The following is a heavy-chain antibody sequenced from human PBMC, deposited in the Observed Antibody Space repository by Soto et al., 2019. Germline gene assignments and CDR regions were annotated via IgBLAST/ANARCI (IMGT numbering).Heavy chain of an antibody. J-gene: IGHJ5*02. V-gene: IGHV2-5*02. CDR3: AHLDDYGDYLNWFDP. CDR1: GFSLSTSGVG. CDR2: IYWDDDK. D-gene: IGHD4-17*01. Sequence: QITLKESGPPLVKPTQTLTLTCTFSGFSLSTSGVGVGWIRQPPGKALEWLALIYWDDDKRYSPSLKSRLTITKDTSKNQVVLTMTNMDPVDTATYYCAHLDDYGDYLNWFDPWGQGTLVTVSS.